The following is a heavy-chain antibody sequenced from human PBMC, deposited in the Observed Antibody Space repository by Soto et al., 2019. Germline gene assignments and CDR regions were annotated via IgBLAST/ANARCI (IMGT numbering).Heavy chain of an antibody. CDR2: TNYRSKWYN. CDR3: ARAPPQLFDYDSSGNYYYSYVMDV. Sequence: PSQTLSLTCAISGDSVSSNSAAWNWIRQSPSRGLEWLGRTNYRSKWYNDYAVSVKSRITINPDTSKNQFSLQLNSVTPEDTAVYYCARAPPQLFDYDSSGNYYYSYVMDVWGQGPTVPVSS. D-gene: IGHD3-22*01. V-gene: IGHV6-1*01. CDR1: GDSVSSNSAA. J-gene: IGHJ6*02.